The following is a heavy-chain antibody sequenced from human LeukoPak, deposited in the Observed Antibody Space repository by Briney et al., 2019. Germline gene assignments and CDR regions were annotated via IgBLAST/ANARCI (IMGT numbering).Heavy chain of an antibody. CDR2: INPGGGST. D-gene: IGHD1-26*01. CDR1: GYTFINYY. CDR3: GRAVRAGGFDY. J-gene: IGHJ4*02. Sequence: VASVKVSCKTSGYTFINYYIHWVRQAPGQGLEWMGIINPGGGSTSYTHKFQGRVTMTRDTSTSTVYMELSSLRSEDTAVYYCGRAVRAGGFDYWGQGTLVTVSS. V-gene: IGHV1-46*01.